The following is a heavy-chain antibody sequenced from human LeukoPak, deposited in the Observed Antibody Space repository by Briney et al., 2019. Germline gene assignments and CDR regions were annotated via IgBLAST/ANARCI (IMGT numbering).Heavy chain of an antibody. D-gene: IGHD6-19*01. V-gene: IGHV4-4*02. J-gene: IGHJ4*02. Sequence: SETLSLTCGVSGGSISSSNWWSWVRQPPGKGLEWIGVLYQSGSTNYNPSLRSRVTISLDKSNNQFSLKLTSVTAADTAVYYCARTDSGWYYWGQGTLVTVSS. CDR2: LYQSGST. CDR1: GGSISSSNW. CDR3: ARTDSGWYY.